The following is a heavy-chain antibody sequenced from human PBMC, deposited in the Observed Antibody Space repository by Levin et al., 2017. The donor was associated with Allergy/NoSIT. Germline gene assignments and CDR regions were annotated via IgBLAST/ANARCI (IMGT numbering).Heavy chain of an antibody. CDR3: ARDEGRWVGEFDY. D-gene: IGHD3-10*01. CDR2: ISSSSDYI. CDR1: EFTFSSYS. J-gene: IGHJ4*02. V-gene: IGHV3-21*01. Sequence: GGSLRLSCAASEFTFSSYSMNWVRQAPGKGLEWVSSISSSSDYIYYADSVKGRFTISRDNAKNSLYLQMNNLRAEDTAVYYCARDEGRWVGEFDYWGQGTLVTVSS.